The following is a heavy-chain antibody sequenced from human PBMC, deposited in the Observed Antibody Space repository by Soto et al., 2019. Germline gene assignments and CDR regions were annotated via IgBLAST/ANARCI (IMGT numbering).Heavy chain of an antibody. V-gene: IGHV3-48*02. J-gene: IGHJ4*02. D-gene: IGHD1-20*01. Sequence: EVQLVESGGGLVQSGGSLRLSCAASGFTFSSYTMNWVRQAPGKGLEWVSDISSSGSSIYYADSVKGRFTISRDNAKNSLYLQMNSLRDEDTAVYYCARGDNSLDYWGQGTLVTVSS. CDR1: GFTFSSYT. CDR3: ARGDNSLDY. CDR2: ISSSGSSI.